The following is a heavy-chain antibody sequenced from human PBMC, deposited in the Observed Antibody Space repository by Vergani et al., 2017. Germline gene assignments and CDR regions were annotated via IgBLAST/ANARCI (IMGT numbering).Heavy chain of an antibody. J-gene: IGHJ6*03. CDR3: ARVSPIAPNYYYYMDV. V-gene: IGHV4-31*03. D-gene: IGHD6-13*01. CDR2: IYYSGST. CDR1: GGSISSGGYY. Sequence: QVQLQESGPGLVKPSQTLSLTCTVSGGSISSGGYYWSWIRQHPGKGLEWIGYIYYSGSTYYNPSLKRRVTISVDTSKNQFSLKLSSVTAADTAVYYCARVSPIAPNYYYYMDVWGKGTTVTVSS.